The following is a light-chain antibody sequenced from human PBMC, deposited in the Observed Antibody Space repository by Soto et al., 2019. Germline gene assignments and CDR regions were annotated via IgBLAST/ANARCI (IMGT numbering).Light chain of an antibody. CDR2: KAS. Sequence: DIKITHFPSTLSGSLGYRVSSTCRASQTISSWLAWYQQKPGKAPKLLIYKASTLKSGVPSRFSGSGSGTEFTLTISSLQPDHFATYSCQHYNSYSEEFGHETKVDIK. CDR3: QHYNSYSEE. V-gene: IGKV1-5*03. J-gene: IGKJ1*01. CDR1: QTISSW.